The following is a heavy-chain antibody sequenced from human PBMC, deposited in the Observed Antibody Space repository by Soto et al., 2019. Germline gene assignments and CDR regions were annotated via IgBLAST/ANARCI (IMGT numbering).Heavy chain of an antibody. CDR2: IYYSGST. D-gene: IGHD5-18*01. J-gene: IGHJ5*02. V-gene: IGHV4-59*01. CDR3: ARDLTYSYGTGWFDP. CDR1: GGSISSYY. Sequence: SETLSLTCTVSGGSISSYYWSWIRQPPGKGLEWIGYIYYSGSTNYNPSLKSRVTISVDTSKNQFSLKLSSVTAADTAVYYCARDLTYSYGTGWFDPWGQGTLVTVSS.